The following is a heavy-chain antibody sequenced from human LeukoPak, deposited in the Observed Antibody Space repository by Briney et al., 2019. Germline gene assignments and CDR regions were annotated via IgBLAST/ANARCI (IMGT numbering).Heavy chain of an antibody. D-gene: IGHD4-17*01. CDR1: GGSISSSSYY. V-gene: IGHV4-39*01. CDR2: IYYSGST. CDR3: ARHIDYGEHYFDY. J-gene: IGHJ4*02. Sequence: PSETLSLTCTVSGGSISSSSYYWGWIRQPPGKGLEWIGSIYYSGSTYYNPSLKSRVTISVDTSKNQFSLKLSSVTAADTAVYYCARHIDYGEHYFDYWGQGTLVTVSS.